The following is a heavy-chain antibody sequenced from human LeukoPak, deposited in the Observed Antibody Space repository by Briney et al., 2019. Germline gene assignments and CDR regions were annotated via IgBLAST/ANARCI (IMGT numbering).Heavy chain of an antibody. Sequence: GGSLRLSCAASGFTFSNYGMSWVRQAPGKGLEWVPAISGSGGSTYYADSLKGRFTISRDNSKNSLYLQMNSLRVEDTAIYYCARDYVWGSSESDYWGQGTLVTVSS. CDR2: ISGSGGST. CDR3: ARDYVWGSSESDY. J-gene: IGHJ4*02. CDR1: GFTFSNYG. D-gene: IGHD7-27*01. V-gene: IGHV3-23*01.